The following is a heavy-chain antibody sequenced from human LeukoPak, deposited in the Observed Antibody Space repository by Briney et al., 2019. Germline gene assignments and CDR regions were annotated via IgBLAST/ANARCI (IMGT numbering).Heavy chain of an antibody. CDR3: ARERRYCSGGSCYTPSGGMDV. Sequence: GASVKVSCKTSGYTFTSNGISWVRQAPGQGLEWMGWISGYNGNTNYVQNLQGRVTITTDTSTSTAYMELRSLRSDDTAVYYCARERRYCSGGSCYTPSGGMDVWGQGTTVTVSS. V-gene: IGHV1-18*01. CDR2: ISGYNGNT. CDR1: GYTFTSNG. D-gene: IGHD2-15*01. J-gene: IGHJ6*02.